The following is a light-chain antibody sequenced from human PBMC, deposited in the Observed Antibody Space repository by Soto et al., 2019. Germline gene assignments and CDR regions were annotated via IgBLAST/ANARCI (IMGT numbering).Light chain of an antibody. V-gene: IGKV3-11*01. J-gene: IGKJ4*01. CDR3: QQRSSSPLT. CDR2: DAS. CDR1: QSVSTN. Sequence: EIVLTQSPATLSLSPGERATLSCRASQSVSTNLAWYQQKPGQAPRILIYDASSRASGVPARFSGSGSGTDFTLTISRLEPEDFAVYYCQQRSSSPLTFGRGTKV.